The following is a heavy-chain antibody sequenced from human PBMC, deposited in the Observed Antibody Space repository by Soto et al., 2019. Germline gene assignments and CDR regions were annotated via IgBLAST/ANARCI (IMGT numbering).Heavy chain of an antibody. D-gene: IGHD6-13*01. J-gene: IGHJ6*02. CDR3: SRTAAAGKYYYGVDV. CDR2: IYPGDSDT. V-gene: IGHV5-51*01. CDR1: GYSFTSYW. Sequence: GESLKISCKGSGYSFTSYWIGWVRQMPGKGLEWMGIIYPGDSDTRYSPSFQGQVTISADKSISTAYLQWSSLKASDTAIYYCSRTAAAGKYYYGVDVWGQGTTVTVSS.